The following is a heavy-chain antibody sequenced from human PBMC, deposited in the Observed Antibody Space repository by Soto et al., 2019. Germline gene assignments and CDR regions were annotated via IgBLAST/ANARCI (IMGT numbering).Heavy chain of an antibody. CDR2: ISGSGGRT. J-gene: IGHJ4*02. CDR1: GFNFSNYA. V-gene: IGHV3-23*01. D-gene: IGHD6-19*01. CDR3: AKVVQEDRGWYDY. Sequence: EVHLLESGGDLVHPGGSLRLSCSASGFNFSNYAMGWVRQAPGKGLDWVSVISGSGGRTYYAGSVKGRFTISRDNSKKTLSLEMNSLRGDDTAVYYCAKVVQEDRGWYDYWGQGTLVTVAS.